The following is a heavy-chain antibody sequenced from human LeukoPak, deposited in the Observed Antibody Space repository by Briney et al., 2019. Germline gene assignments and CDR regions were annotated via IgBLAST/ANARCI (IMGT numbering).Heavy chain of an antibody. Sequence: SETLSLTCAVYGGSFSGYYWSWIRQPPGKGLEWIGEINHSGSTNYNPSLRSRVTISVDTSKNQFSLKLSSVTAADTAVYYCARHGAGYSPWGQGTLVTVSS. CDR2: INHSGST. V-gene: IGHV4-34*01. CDR3: ARHGAGYSP. J-gene: IGHJ5*02. D-gene: IGHD6-13*01. CDR1: GGSFSGYY.